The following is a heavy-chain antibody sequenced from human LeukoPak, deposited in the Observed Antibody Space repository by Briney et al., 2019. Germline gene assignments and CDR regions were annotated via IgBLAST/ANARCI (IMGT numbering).Heavy chain of an antibody. CDR2: INGGSSIT. CDR3: VSRYCSGDSCYSAFDF. CDR1: GFTFSSYG. V-gene: IGHV3-23*01. J-gene: IGHJ4*02. D-gene: IGHD2-15*01. Sequence: PGGSLRLSCAASGFTFSSYGMSWVRRAPGKGLEWMSAINGGSSITKYADSVKGRFTISRDNSKNTLYLQMNSLRAEDTAVYYCVSRYCSGDSCYSAFDFWGQGTLVTVSS.